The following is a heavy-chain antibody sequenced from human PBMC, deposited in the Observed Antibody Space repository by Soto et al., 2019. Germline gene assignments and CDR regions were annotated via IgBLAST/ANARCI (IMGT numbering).Heavy chain of an antibody. CDR3: AKGGHSSSFYYYGMGV. V-gene: IGHV3-23*01. Sequence: EVQLLESGGGLVQPGGSLRLSCAASGFTFSSYAMSWVRQAPGKGLEWVSGITGSGDNTYYAASVKGRFTISRYNPKNTLYLQMSSLRVEDTAVYYCAKGGHSSSFYYYGMGVWGQGTTVTVSS. CDR2: ITGSGDNT. CDR1: GFTFSSYA. J-gene: IGHJ6*02. D-gene: IGHD6-6*01.